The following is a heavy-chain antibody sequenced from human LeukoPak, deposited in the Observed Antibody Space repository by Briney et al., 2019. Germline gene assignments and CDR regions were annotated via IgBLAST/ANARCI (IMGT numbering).Heavy chain of an antibody. D-gene: IGHD3-10*01. CDR3: ARVDYGSGSSYYFDY. J-gene: IGHJ4*02. Sequence: KPSETLSLTCTVSGGSISSGDYYWSWIRQPPGKSLEWIGYIYYSGSTYYNPSLKSRVTISVDTSKNQFSLKLSSVTAADTAVYYCARVDYGSGSSYYFDYWGQGTLVTVSS. V-gene: IGHV4-30-4*01. CDR1: GGSISSGDYY. CDR2: IYYSGST.